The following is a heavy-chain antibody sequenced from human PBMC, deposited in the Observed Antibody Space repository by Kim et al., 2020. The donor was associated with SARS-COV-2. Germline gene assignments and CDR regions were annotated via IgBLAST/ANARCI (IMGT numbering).Heavy chain of an antibody. CDR3: AREGEGVVATIYFDY. CDR2: IYTSGST. Sequence: SETLSLTCTVSGGSISSGSYYWSWIRQPAGKGREWIGRIYTSGSTNYNPSLKSRVTISVDTTKNQFSLKLSSVTAAATAVYYCAREGEGVVATIYFDYWGQGTLVTVSP. CDR1: GGSISSGSYY. D-gene: IGHD5-12*01. J-gene: IGHJ4*02. V-gene: IGHV4-61*02.